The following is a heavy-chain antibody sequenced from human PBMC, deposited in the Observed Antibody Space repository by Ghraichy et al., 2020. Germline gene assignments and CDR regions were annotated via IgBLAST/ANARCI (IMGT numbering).Heavy chain of an antibody. J-gene: IGHJ2*01. CDR1: GDSISNKNW. CDR3: ARVASTTWGIWYFDV. V-gene: IGHV4-4*02. CDR2: IHHSGST. D-gene: IGHD2-2*01. Sequence: SETLSLTCAVSGDSISNKNWWSWVRQPPGKGLEWIGEIHHSGSTKDNPSLESQVTMSVDKSKNEFSLKVSSVTAADTAIYYCARVASTTWGIWYFDVWGRGTLAAVSS.